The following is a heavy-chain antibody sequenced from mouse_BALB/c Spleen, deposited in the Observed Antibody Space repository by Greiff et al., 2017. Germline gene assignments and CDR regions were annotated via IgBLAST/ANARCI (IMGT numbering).Heavy chain of an antibody. V-gene: IGHV1S22*01. CDR1: GYTFTSYW. CDR2: IYPGSGST. Sequence: LHQPGSELVRPGASVKLSCKASGYTFTSYWMHWVKQRPGQGLEWIGNIYPGSGSTNYDEKFKSKATLTVDTSSSTAYMQLSSLTSEDSAVYYCTRGYGSSEFAYWGQGTLVTVSA. CDR3: TRGYGSSEFAY. D-gene: IGHD1-1*01. J-gene: IGHJ3*01.